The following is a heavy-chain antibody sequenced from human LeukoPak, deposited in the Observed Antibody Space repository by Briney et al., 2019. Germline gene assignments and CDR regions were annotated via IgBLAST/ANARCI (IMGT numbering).Heavy chain of an antibody. V-gene: IGHV1-69*06. D-gene: IGHD3-22*01. CDR3: ARDRGDYYDSSGYYLDDY. Sequence: SVKVSCKASGGTFSSYAISWVRQAPGQGLEWMGGIIPIFGTANYAQKFQGRVTITADKSTSTAYMELSSLRSEDTAVYYCARDRGDYYDSSGYYLDDYWGQGTLVTVSS. CDR1: GGTFSSYA. CDR2: IIPIFGTA. J-gene: IGHJ4*02.